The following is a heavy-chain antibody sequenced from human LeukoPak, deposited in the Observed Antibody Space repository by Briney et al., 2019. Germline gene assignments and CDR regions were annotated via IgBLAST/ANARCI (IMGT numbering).Heavy chain of an antibody. D-gene: IGHD6-19*01. Sequence: GGSLRLSCTASGFTFGDYPMSWFRQAPGKGLEWVASISGNGGSTYYADSVKGRFTISRDNSRNAVFLQMISPRDDDTAIYYCAKIERWLVHGFDLWGRGTLVTVSS. V-gene: IGHV3-23*01. CDR2: ISGNGGST. CDR3: AKIERWLVHGFDL. CDR1: GFTFGDYP. J-gene: IGHJ2*01.